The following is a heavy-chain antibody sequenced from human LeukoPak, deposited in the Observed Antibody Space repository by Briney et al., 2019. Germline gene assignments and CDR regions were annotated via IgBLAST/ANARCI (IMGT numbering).Heavy chain of an antibody. CDR2: TSGDGITT. D-gene: IGHD5/OR15-5a*01. J-gene: IGHJ4*02. CDR1: GFTFHNYA. CDR3: ARDHVYGGADY. Sequence: PGGSLRLSCAASGFTFHNYAIHWVRHAPGKGLEWVSLTSGDGITTYFADSVKGRFTISRDNSKSSLFLQMNSLRTEDTALYYCARDHVYGGADYWGRGTLVTVSS. V-gene: IGHV3-43*02.